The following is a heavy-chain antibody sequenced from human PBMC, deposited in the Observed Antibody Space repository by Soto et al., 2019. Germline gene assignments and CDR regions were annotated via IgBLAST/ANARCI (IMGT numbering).Heavy chain of an antibody. Sequence: GGSLRLSCVASEFTFSSYEMNWVRQAPGKGLEWVSYISSSGTTIYYTDSVKGRFTISGDNAKKSLYLQMNSLRAEDTAVYYCVRFGGAAAGPGDYWGRGTLVTVSS. V-gene: IGHV3-48*03. CDR1: EFTFSSYE. CDR2: ISSSGTTI. CDR3: VRFGGAAAGPGDY. D-gene: IGHD6-13*01. J-gene: IGHJ4*02.